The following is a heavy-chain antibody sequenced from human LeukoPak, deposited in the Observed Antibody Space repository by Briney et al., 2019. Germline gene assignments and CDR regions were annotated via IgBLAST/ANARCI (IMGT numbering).Heavy chain of an antibody. D-gene: IGHD3-22*01. Sequence: PGGSLRLSCAASGFTFSSYAMNWVRQAPGKGLEWVSAISGGGGTTYYADSVKGRFTISRDNSKNTLFLQMNSLRAEDTAVYYCAKEREGLSSGYYLEYFGYWGQGTLVTVSS. J-gene: IGHJ4*02. CDR2: ISGGGGTT. CDR1: GFTFSSYA. CDR3: AKEREGLSSGYYLEYFGY. V-gene: IGHV3-23*01.